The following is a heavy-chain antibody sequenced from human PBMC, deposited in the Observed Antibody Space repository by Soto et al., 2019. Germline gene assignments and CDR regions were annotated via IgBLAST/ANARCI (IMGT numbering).Heavy chain of an antibody. V-gene: IGHV1-69*13. CDR1: GGTFSSYA. Sequence: GASVKVSCKASGGTFSSYAISWVRQAPGQGLEWMGGIIPIFGTANYAQKFRGRVTITADESTSTAYMELSSLRSEDTAVYYCARYALRYCSSTSCPHDYYYYYMDVWGKGTTVTVSS. J-gene: IGHJ6*03. CDR2: IIPIFGTA. D-gene: IGHD2-2*01. CDR3: ARYALRYCSSTSCPHDYYYYYMDV.